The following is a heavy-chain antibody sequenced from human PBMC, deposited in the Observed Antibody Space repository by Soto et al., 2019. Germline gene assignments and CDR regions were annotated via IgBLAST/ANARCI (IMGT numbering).Heavy chain of an antibody. D-gene: IGHD6-13*01. CDR3: ARGGHSSSWYRLEAYVFDC. V-gene: IGHV3-33*01. CDR1: GFTFKSYG. Sequence: QVQLVESGGGVVQPGRSLRLSCEASGFTFKSYGMHWVRQAPGKGLEWVAVVWYDGTNKKYADSVKGRFNIYRDNSKNTLYLQMDSLRAEDTGIYYCARGGHSSSWYRLEAYVFDCWGQGSLVTVSS. CDR2: VWYDGTNK. J-gene: IGHJ4*02.